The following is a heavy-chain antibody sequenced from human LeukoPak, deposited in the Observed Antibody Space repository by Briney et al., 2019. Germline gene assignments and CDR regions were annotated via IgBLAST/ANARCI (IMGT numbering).Heavy chain of an antibody. J-gene: IGHJ4*02. CDR2: IYHSGST. CDR3: ARVPHSGHDGNEFDY. CDR1: GYSISSGYY. Sequence: SETLSLTCTVSGYSISSGYYWGWIRQPPGKGLEWIGSIYHSGSTYYNPSLKSRVTISVDTSKNQFSLKLSSVTAADTAVYYCARVPHSGHDGNEFDYWGQGTLVTVSS. V-gene: IGHV4-38-2*02. D-gene: IGHD5-12*01.